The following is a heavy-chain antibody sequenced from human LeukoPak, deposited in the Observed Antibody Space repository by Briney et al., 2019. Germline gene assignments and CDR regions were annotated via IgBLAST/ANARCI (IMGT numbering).Heavy chain of an antibody. D-gene: IGHD4-23*01. CDR1: GFTFSSYW. CDR3: TTLQKGRNSDY. J-gene: IGHJ4*02. Sequence: PGGPLRLSCAATGFTFSSYWMHWVRQVPGKGLVWVSQINPDGTITSYADSVKGRFTISRDNAKNTLYMQMNSLRVEDTAVYYCTTLQKGRNSDYWGQGTLVTVSS. V-gene: IGHV3-74*01. CDR2: INPDGTIT.